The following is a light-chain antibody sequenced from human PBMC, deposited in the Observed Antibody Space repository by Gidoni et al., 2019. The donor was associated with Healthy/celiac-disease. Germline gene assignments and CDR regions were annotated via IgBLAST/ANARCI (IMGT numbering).Light chain of an antibody. V-gene: IGKV2-28*01. CDR1: QSLLQSNGYNY. CDR3: MQALQTPLT. CDR2: LGS. Sequence: DIVMTQSPLSLPVTPGEPASISCRSSQSLLQSNGYNYLDSYLQKPGQSPQLLTYLGSNRASGVPDRFSGSGSGTDFTLKISRVEAEDVGVYYCMQALQTPLTFGQGTKLEIK. J-gene: IGKJ2*01.